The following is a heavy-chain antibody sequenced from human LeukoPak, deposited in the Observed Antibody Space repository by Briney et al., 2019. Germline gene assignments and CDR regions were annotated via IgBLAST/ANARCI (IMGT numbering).Heavy chain of an antibody. Sequence: KTGGSLRLSCAASGFTFSDYYMSWIRQAPGKGLEWVSYISSSGSSIYYADSVKGRFTISRDNAKNSLYLQMNSLRAEDTAVYYCARDWTPLAYCSGGSCYLGYWGQGTLVTVSS. CDR1: GFTFSDYY. CDR3: ARDWTPLAYCSGGSCYLGY. CDR2: ISSSGSSI. J-gene: IGHJ4*02. D-gene: IGHD2-15*01. V-gene: IGHV3-11*04.